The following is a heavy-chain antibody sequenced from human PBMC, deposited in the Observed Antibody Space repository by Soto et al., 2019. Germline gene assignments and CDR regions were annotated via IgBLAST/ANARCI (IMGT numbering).Heavy chain of an antibody. J-gene: IGHJ3*02. CDR2: IHHSGSS. V-gene: IGHV4-59*02. D-gene: IGHD3-22*01. Sequence: PSETLSLTCTVSGDSVIGYYWSWTRQPPGKGLEWIGYIHHSGSSNYNPSLTSRVIISVDTSKNQFSLKLSSVTAADTAVYYCARDAYYYDSHGQQGHAFEIWGQGTMVTVSS. CDR1: GDSVIGYY. CDR3: ARDAYYYDSHGQQGHAFEI.